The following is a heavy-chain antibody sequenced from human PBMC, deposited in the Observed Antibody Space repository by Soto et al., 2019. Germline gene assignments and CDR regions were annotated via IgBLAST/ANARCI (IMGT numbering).Heavy chain of an antibody. CDR1: GFTFSSYE. J-gene: IGHJ6*02. V-gene: IGHV3-48*03. CDR3: AREEIGSYCYYGMDV. CDR2: ISSSGSTI. Sequence: PGGSLRLSCAASGFTFSSYEMNWVRQAPGKGLEWVSYISSSGSTIYYADSVKGRFTISRDNAKNSLYLQMNSLRAEDTAVYYCAREEIGSYCYYGMDVWGQGITVTVSS. D-gene: IGHD2-2*03.